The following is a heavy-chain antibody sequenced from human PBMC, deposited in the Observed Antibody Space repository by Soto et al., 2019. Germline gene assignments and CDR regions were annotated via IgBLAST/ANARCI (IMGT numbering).Heavy chain of an antibody. CDR1: GGSISSSNW. D-gene: IGHD2-15*01. J-gene: IGHJ3*02. Sequence: SETLSLTCAVSGGSISSSNWWSWVRQPPGKGLEWIGEIYHSGSTNYNPSLKSRVTISVDKSKNQFSLKLSSVTAADTAVYYCARDPGYCSGGSCLDDDFDIWGQGTIVTVS. CDR3: ARDPGYCSGGSCLDDDFDI. V-gene: IGHV4-4*02. CDR2: IYHSGST.